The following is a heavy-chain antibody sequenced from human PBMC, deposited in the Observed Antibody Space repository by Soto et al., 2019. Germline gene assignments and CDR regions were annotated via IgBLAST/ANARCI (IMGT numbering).Heavy chain of an antibody. CDR2: MFSNDEK. V-gene: IGHV2-26*01. Sequence: QVTLKESGPVLVKPTETLTLTCTVSGFSLNNTRMGVSWFRQPPGKALEWLAHMFSNDEKSYYTSRKSRLTIPKDTSTSQVGLAMTNMDPVDTATYYCARIRYLGSGTYYFDYWGQGTLVTVSS. CDR1: GFSLNNTRMG. D-gene: IGHD3-10*01. J-gene: IGHJ4*02. CDR3: ARIRYLGSGTYYFDY.